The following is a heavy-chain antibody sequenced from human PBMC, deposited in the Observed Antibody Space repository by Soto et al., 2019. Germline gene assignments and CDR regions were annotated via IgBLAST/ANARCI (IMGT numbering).Heavy chain of an antibody. CDR1: DGSISSSRFY. CDR3: ARNTSRLGWFDS. V-gene: IGHV4-30-4*08. J-gene: IGHJ5*01. Sequence: SETLSLTCTVSDGSISSSRFYWGWIRQPPGKGLEWIGNIYYVGSTSYNPSLKSRVTISVDTSKNHFSLKLNSVTAADTAVYYCARNTSRLGWFDSWGQGILVTVSS. D-gene: IGHD6-13*01. CDR2: IYYVGST.